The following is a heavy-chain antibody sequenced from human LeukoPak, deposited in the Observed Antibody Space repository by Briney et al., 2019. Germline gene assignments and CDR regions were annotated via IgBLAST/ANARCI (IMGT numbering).Heavy chain of an antibody. Sequence: GGSLRLSCAASGFTVSSNYMSWVRQAPGKGLEWVSVIYSGGSTYYADSVKGRFAISRDNSKNTLYLQMNSLRAEDTAVYYCARDLLMVYANHWGQGTLVTVSS. V-gene: IGHV3-53*01. CDR3: ARDLLMVYANH. J-gene: IGHJ5*02. CDR2: IYSGGST. CDR1: GFTVSSNY. D-gene: IGHD2-8*01.